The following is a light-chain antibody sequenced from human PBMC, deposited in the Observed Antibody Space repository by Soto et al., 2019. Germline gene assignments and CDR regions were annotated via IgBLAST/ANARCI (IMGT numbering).Light chain of an antibody. J-gene: IGLJ2*01. CDR2: EVS. V-gene: IGLV2-8*01. CDR3: SSYAGSNNRV. CDR1: SSDVGGYDY. Sequence: QSALTQPPSASGSPGQSVTISCTGTSSDVGGYDYVSWFQQHPGKAPKLMIYEVSKRPSGVPDRFSDSKSGNTASLTVSGLQAEDEADCYCSSYAGSNNRVFGGGTKLTVL.